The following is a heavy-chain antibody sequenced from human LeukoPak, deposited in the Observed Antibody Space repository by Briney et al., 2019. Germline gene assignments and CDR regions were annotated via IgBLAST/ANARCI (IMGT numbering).Heavy chain of an antibody. CDR1: GFTFSSYG. Sequence: GGSLRLSCAASGFTFSSYGMHWVRQAPGKGLEWVAFIRYDGSNKYYADSVKGRFTISRDNSKNTLYLQMNSLRAEDTAVYYCARGGYYDSNGYSDYWGQGTLVTVSS. V-gene: IGHV3-30*02. J-gene: IGHJ4*02. CDR3: ARGGYYDSNGYSDY. D-gene: IGHD3-22*01. CDR2: IRYDGSNK.